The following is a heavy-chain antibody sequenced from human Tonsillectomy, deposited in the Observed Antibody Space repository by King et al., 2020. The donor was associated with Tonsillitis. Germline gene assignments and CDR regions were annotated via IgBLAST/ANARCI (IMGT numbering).Heavy chain of an antibody. J-gene: IGHJ2*01. CDR3: GRDGGIGAGYCSSTSCYGYFDL. CDR2: IKQDGSEK. Sequence: QLVQSGGGLVQPGGSLRLSCAASGFTFSSYWMSWVRQAPGKGLEWVANIKQDGSEKYYVDSVKGRFTISRDNAKNSLYLQLISLRAADTDVYYCGRDGGIGAGYCSSTSCYGYFDLWGRGTLVTVSS. D-gene: IGHD2-2*01. CDR1: GFTFSSYW. V-gene: IGHV3-7*03.